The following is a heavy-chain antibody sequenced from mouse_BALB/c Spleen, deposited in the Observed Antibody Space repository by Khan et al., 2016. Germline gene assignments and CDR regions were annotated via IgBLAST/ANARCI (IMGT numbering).Heavy chain of an antibody. CDR3: ARLCDGYTWFAY. J-gene: IGHJ3*01. Sequence: EVELVESGGGLVKPGGSLKLSCAASGFTFSSYAMSWVRQTPEKRLEWVATISSGGSYTYYPDSVKGRFTISRDNAKNTLYLQMSSLRSEDTAMYYCARLCDGYTWFAYWGQGTLVTVSA. CDR1: GFTFSSYA. V-gene: IGHV5-9-3*01. CDR2: ISSGGSYT. D-gene: IGHD2-3*01.